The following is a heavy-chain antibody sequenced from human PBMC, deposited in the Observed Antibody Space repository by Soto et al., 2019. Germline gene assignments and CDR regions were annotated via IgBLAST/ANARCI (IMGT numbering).Heavy chain of an antibody. CDR1: GYTFTSYG. CDR2: ISAYNGNT. Sequence: QVQLVQSGAEVKKPGASVKVSCKASGYTFTSYGISWVRQAPGQGLEWMGWISAYNGNTNYAKKRQVKGTITTDRSKSTANMELRSLSSDDAAEYYCELNHPAGGYPNWFDPWGQGTLVTVSS. J-gene: IGHJ5*02. V-gene: IGHV1-18*01. CDR3: ELNHPAGGYPNWFDP. D-gene: IGHD3-10*01.